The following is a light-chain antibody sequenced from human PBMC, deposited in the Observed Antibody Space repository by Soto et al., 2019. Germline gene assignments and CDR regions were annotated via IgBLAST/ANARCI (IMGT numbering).Light chain of an antibody. CDR2: LGS. CDR3: MQALQTRAT. CDR1: QSLLHSNGYNY. J-gene: IGKJ1*01. V-gene: IGKV2-28*01. Sequence: DIVMTQSPLSLPVTPGEPASISCRSSQSLLHSNGYNYLDWYLQKPGQSPQLLIYLGSNRASGVPDRFSGSGSGTDFTLKISRVEAGDVGVYYCMQALQTRATFGQGTKVEIK.